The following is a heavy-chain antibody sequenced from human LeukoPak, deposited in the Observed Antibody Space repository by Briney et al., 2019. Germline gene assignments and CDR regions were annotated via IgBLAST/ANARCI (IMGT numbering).Heavy chain of an antibody. J-gene: IGHJ4*02. V-gene: IGHV3-30*03. Sequence: GGSLRLSCEVSGFTFNTYGIHWVRQTPGKGLEWVALISYDGSKTWYTGSVKGRFTISRDNSKNTLYLQMNSLRADDTAMYYCARGSYSSSWKTFDYWGQGTLVTVSS. CDR2: ISYDGSKT. CDR1: GFTFNTYG. D-gene: IGHD6-13*01. CDR3: ARGSYSSSWKTFDY.